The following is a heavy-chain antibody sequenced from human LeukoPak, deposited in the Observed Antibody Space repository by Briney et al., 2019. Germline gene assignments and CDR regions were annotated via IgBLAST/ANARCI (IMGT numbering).Heavy chain of an antibody. J-gene: IGHJ4*02. D-gene: IGHD2-15*01. V-gene: IGHV3-23*01. CDR1: GFTFYTYA. CDR3: AKTPGDCTGGTCYSFDY. CDR2: INGSGDNT. Sequence: GGSLRLSCAASGFTFYTYAMTWVRQAPGKGLEWVSSINGSGDNTYYADSVKGRFTVSRDNSKNTLYLQMNSLRAEDTAVYYCAKTPGDCTGGTCYSFDYWGQGSLVTVSS.